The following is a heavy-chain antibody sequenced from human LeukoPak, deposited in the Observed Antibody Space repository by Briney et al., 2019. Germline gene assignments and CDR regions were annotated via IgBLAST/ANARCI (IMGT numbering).Heavy chain of an antibody. V-gene: IGHV5-51*01. CDR3: ASGSSFYFDY. CDR2: IYPEDSDT. CDR1: GYTFTSHW. Sequence: GESLKISCKASGYTFTSHWFGWVRQMPGKGLEWMGIIYPEDSDTRYSPSFQGQVTISADKSISTAYLQWSSLRASDTAMYYCASGSSFYFDYWGQGTLVTVSS. D-gene: IGHD6-6*01. J-gene: IGHJ4*02.